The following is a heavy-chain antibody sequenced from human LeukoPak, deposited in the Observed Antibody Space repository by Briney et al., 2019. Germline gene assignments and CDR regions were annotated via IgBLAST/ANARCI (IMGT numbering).Heavy chain of an antibody. D-gene: IGHD6-19*01. Sequence: ASVKVSCKASGYTFTGYYIHWVRQAPGQRLEWMGWINPNSGDTNYAQKFQGRVTMTRDTSISTAYMELSRLRFDDTAVYYCASYPYASGYWGQGTLVTVSS. CDR1: GYTFTGYY. CDR2: INPNSGDT. J-gene: IGHJ4*02. CDR3: ASYPYASGY. V-gene: IGHV1-2*02.